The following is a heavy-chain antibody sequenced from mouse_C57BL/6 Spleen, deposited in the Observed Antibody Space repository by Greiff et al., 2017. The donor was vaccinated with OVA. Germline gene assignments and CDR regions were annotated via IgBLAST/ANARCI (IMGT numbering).Heavy chain of an antibody. V-gene: IGHV14-2*01. CDR1: GFNIKDYY. CDR3: ARSKNYGSSYRFAY. Sequence: EVKLQQSGAELVKPGASVKLSCTASGFNIKDYYMHWVKQRTEQGLEWIGRIDPEDGETKYAPKFQGKATITADTSSNTAYLQLSSLTSEDTAVYYCARSKNYGSSYRFAYWGQGTLVTVSA. D-gene: IGHD1-1*01. CDR2: IDPEDGET. J-gene: IGHJ3*01.